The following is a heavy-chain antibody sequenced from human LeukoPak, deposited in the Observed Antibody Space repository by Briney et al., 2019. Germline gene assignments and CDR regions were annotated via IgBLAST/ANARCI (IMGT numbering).Heavy chain of an antibody. CDR2: ISSSGSTI. V-gene: IGHV3-48*03. CDR3: AKDDAWLRFGE. Sequence: GGSLRLSCAASGFTSSSYEMNWVRQAPGKGLEWVSYISSSGSTIYYADSVKGRFTISRDNSKNTLYLEVISLTAEDTAVYYCAKDDAWLRFGEWSQGTLVTVSS. D-gene: IGHD3-10*01. CDR1: GFTSSSYE. J-gene: IGHJ4*02.